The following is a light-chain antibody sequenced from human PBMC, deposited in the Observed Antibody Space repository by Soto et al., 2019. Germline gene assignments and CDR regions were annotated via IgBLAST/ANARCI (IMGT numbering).Light chain of an antibody. Sequence: PGESATLSCRASERVSTNLAWYQQTPGQAPRLLIYSASRRPTDIPVRFSGSGSGAEFTLTISSLQSEDFAIYYCQQYGDLPWTFGQGTKVDIK. CDR1: ERVSTN. CDR2: SAS. J-gene: IGKJ1*01. V-gene: IGKV3D-15*02. CDR3: QQYGDLPWT.